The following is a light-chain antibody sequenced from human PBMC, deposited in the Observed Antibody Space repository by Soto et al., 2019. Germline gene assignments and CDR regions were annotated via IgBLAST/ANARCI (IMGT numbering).Light chain of an antibody. J-gene: IGKJ2*01. CDR3: QQSYSSPYS. V-gene: IGKV1-39*01. CDR2: SAS. Sequence: DIQMTQSPASLSASVGDRVTITCRASQSISKNLNWYQHRLGKAPQVLIYSASDSQIGVPSRFSASGSGTDFTLIISGLQPEDFATYYCQQSYSSPYSSGQGTKLEIK. CDR1: QSISKN.